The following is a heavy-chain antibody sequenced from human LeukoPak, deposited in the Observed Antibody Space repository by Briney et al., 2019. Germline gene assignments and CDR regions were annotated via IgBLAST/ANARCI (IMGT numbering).Heavy chain of an antibody. V-gene: IGHV3-64D*09. CDR3: VKDRSYDDYGGHAFEI. CDR2: ITGSGGRT. J-gene: IGHJ3*02. CDR1: GFTFNNYA. Sequence: GGSLRLSCSASGFTFNNYAIHWVRQVPGKALQYVSSITGSGGRTFYADSVKGILTISRDNSKNTLHLQMSSLRAEDTAIYYCVKDRSYDDYGGHAFEIWGRGTMVTVSS. D-gene: IGHD4-17*01.